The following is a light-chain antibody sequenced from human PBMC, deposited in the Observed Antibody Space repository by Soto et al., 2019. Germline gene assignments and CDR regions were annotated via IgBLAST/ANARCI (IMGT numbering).Light chain of an antibody. CDR3: QQYNNWPPWT. CDR2: SAS. V-gene: IGKV3-15*01. J-gene: IGKJ1*01. Sequence: EIVMTQSPATLSVSPGERATHFCRASQSVSSNLAWYQQKPGQAPRLLIYSASTRATGIPARFSGSGSGTEFTLTISSLQSEDFAVYYCQQYNNWPPWTFGQGTKVDIQ. CDR1: QSVSSN.